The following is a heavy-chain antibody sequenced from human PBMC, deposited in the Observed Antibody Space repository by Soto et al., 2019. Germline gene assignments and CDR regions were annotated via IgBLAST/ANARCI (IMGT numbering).Heavy chain of an antibody. V-gene: IGHV4-39*01. Sequence: SETLSLTCTVCGGSVSSGSYYWSRIRQPPGKGLEWIGYIYYSGSTYYNPSLKSRVTISVDTSKNQFSLKLSSVTAADTAVYYCARQGYSYGSENDYWGQGTLVTVSS. J-gene: IGHJ4*02. CDR2: IYYSGST. CDR1: GGSVSSGSYY. D-gene: IGHD5-18*01. CDR3: ARQGYSYGSENDY.